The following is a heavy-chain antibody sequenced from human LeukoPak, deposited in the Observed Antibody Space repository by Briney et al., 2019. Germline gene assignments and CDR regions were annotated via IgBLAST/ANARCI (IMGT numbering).Heavy chain of an antibody. Sequence: GGSLRLSCAASTXTFSSYTMNWVRQAPGTGREWVSSISSSGSYIYYADSLKGRFTVSRDNARKSLYLQMNSLRAEDTAVYYCARASDHDWGSYRWDAFDIWGQGTMVTVSS. CDR3: ARASDHDWGSYRWDAFDI. V-gene: IGHV3-21*01. J-gene: IGHJ3*02. CDR1: TXTFSSYT. D-gene: IGHD3-16*02. CDR2: ISSSGSYI.